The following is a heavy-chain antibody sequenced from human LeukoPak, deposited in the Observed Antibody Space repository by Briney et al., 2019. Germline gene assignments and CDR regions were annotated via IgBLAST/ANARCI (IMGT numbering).Heavy chain of an antibody. CDR3: AKVGGYSYGSIDY. Sequence: GGSLRLSCAASGFTFSSYGMHWVRQAPGKGLEWVAVIWYDGSNNYYADSVKGRFTISRDNSKNTLYLQMNSLRAEDTAVYYCAKVGGYSYGSIDYWGQGTLVTVSS. CDR2: IWYDGSNN. J-gene: IGHJ4*02. CDR1: GFTFSSYG. D-gene: IGHD5-18*01. V-gene: IGHV3-33*06.